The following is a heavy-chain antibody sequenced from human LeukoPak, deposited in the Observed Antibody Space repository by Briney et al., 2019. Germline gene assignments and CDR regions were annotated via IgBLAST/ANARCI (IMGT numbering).Heavy chain of an antibody. CDR2: INSDGSST. V-gene: IGHV3-74*01. CDR3: ARPGWIDKYYYDSSGYYAH. D-gene: IGHD3-22*01. CDR1: GFTFSSYW. Sequence: PGGSLRLSCAASGFTFSSYWMHWVRQAPGKGLVWVSRINSDGSSTSYADSVKGRFTISRDNSKNTLYLQMNSLRAEDTAVYYCARPGWIDKYYYDSSGYYAHWGQGTLVTVSS. J-gene: IGHJ4*02.